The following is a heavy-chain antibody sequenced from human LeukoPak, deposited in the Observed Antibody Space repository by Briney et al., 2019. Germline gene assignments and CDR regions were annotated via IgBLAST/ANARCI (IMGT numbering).Heavy chain of an antibody. Sequence: SQTLSLTCTVSGGSISSGDYYWSWIRQPPGKGLEWIGYIYYSGSTYYNPSLKSRVTISVDTSKNQFSLKLSSVTAADTAVYYCARDVGYSSSSLGIPLDYWGQGTLVTVSS. CDR2: IYYSGST. D-gene: IGHD6-6*01. V-gene: IGHV4-30-4*01. J-gene: IGHJ4*02. CDR3: ARDVGYSSSSLGIPLDY. CDR1: GGSISSGDYY.